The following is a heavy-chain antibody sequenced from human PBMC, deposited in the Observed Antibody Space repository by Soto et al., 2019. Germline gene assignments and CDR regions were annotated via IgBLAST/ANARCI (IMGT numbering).Heavy chain of an antibody. CDR3: ARLITMVRGVLWFDP. J-gene: IGHJ5*02. Sequence: PSETLSLTCTVSGGSISSYYWSWIRQPPGKGLEWIGYIYYSGSTNYNPSLKSRVTISVGTSKNQFSLKLSSVTAADTAVYYCARLITMVRGVLWFDPWGQGTLVTVSS. CDR2: IYYSGST. D-gene: IGHD3-10*01. CDR1: GGSISSYY. V-gene: IGHV4-59*08.